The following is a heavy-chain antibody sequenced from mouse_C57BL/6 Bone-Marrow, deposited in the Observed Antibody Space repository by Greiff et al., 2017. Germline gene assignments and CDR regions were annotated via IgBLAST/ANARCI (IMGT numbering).Heavy chain of an antibody. V-gene: IGHV1-78*01. CDR3: ARSLITTVVAVYYCDY. CDR1: GYTFTDHT. D-gene: IGHD1-1*01. J-gene: IGHJ2*01. Sequence: QVQLQQSDAELVKPGASVKISCKVSGYTFTDHTIHWMKQRPEQGLEWIGYIYPRDGSTTYNEKFKGKATLTADKSSSSAYMQLNSLTSEDSAVYFCARSLITTVVAVYYCDYWGQGTTLTVSS. CDR2: IYPRDGST.